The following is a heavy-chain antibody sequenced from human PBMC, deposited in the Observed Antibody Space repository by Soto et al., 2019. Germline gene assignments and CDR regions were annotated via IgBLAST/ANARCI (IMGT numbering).Heavy chain of an antibody. CDR1: GFTFSSYS. CDR3: ARDPYYDSSGDCFDP. V-gene: IGHV3-48*02. D-gene: IGHD3-22*01. J-gene: IGHJ5*02. CDR2: ISSNSESK. Sequence: EVQLVESGGGSVKPGGSLRLSCEASGFTFSSYSMNWVRQAPGKGLEWVSNISSNSESKYYATSVKGRFTISRDNAKNSLYLERNSLRDEDTAVYYCARDPYYDSSGDCFDPWGQGTLVTVSS.